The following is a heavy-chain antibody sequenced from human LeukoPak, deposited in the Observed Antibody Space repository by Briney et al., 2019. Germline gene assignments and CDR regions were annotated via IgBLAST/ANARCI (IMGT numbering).Heavy chain of an antibody. Sequence: PSETLSLTCAVSGYSISSGYYWGWIRQPPGKGLEWIGSIYHTGSTYYNPSLKSRVTISVDTSKNQFSLKLSSVTAADTAVYYCARHIQVPHISYCSSTSCFPEWFDPWGQGTLVTVSS. V-gene: IGHV4-38-2*01. CDR3: ARHIQVPHISYCSSTSCFPEWFDP. D-gene: IGHD2-2*01. CDR2: IYHTGST. J-gene: IGHJ5*02. CDR1: GYSISSGYY.